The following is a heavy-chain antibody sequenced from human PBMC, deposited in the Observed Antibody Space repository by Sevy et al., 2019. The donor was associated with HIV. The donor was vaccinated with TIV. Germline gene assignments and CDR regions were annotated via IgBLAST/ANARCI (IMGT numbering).Heavy chain of an antibody. D-gene: IGHD3-9*01. Sequence: GGSLRLSCEASGFTFSSYWMHWVRQVPGKGLVWVSRIDPDGSRTSYVDSVKGRFTISRDNAKNTLYLQMNSLRGEDTAVYYCRTDFHWPSDYWGQGTLVTVSS. CDR2: IDPDGSRT. J-gene: IGHJ4*02. CDR3: RTDFHWPSDY. V-gene: IGHV3-74*01. CDR1: GFTFSSYW.